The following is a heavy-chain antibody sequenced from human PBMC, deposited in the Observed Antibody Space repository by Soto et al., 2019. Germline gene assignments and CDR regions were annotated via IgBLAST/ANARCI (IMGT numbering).Heavy chain of an antibody. D-gene: IGHD3-16*01. CDR1: GFIFTNYW. J-gene: IGHJ1*01. Sequence: EVQLVESGGGLVQPGGSLRLSCAASGFIFTNYWMHWVRQAPGERLVWVARISGDGTTTTYVDSAKGRFTISKDNAKNTVYLQMNGLRTEYTAVYYCGRGSGPRGRPYWGQGITVTVSS. CDR3: GRGSGPRGRPY. CDR2: ISGDGTTT. V-gene: IGHV3-74*01.